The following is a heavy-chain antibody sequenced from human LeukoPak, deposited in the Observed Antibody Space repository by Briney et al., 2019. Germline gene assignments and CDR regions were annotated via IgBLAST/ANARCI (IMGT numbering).Heavy chain of an antibody. J-gene: IGHJ4*02. CDR3: ARAGSGWSFDY. V-gene: IGHV4-59*01. CDR2: VYYTGST. CDR1: GGSISNYY. Sequence: NPSETLSLTCPVSGGSISNYYYWTWIRQPPGKGLEWIGYVYYTGSTNFNPSLKSRVTMSLDTSRNQFSLKLTSLTAADTAVYYCARAGSGWSFDYWGQGTLVTVSS. D-gene: IGHD6-19*01.